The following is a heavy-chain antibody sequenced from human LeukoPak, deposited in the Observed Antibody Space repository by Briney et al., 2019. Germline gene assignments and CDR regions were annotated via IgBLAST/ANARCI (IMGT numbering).Heavy chain of an antibody. J-gene: IGHJ3*02. D-gene: IGHD4-11*01. CDR2: ISSSSSYI. Sequence: GGSLRLSCAASGFTFCSYSMNWVREAPGKGLEWVSSISSSSSYIYYADSVKGRFTISRDNAKNSLYLQMNSLRAEDTAVYYCARDHSNYVMAFDIWGQGTMVTVSS. V-gene: IGHV3-21*01. CDR1: GFTFCSYS. CDR3: ARDHSNYVMAFDI.